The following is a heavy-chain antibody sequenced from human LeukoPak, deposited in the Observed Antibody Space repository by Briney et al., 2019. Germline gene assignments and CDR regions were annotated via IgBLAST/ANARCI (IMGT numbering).Heavy chain of an antibody. CDR3: ARGVYGYFDY. J-gene: IGHJ4*02. Sequence: GGSLRLSCTTSGFSFNTYSMSWVRQAPGKGLEWVSVIYSGGSTYYADSVKGRFTISRDNSKNTLYLQMNSLRAEDTAVYYCARGVYGYFDYWGQGTLVTVSS. CDR2: IYSGGST. V-gene: IGHV3-66*01. CDR1: GFSFNTYS. D-gene: IGHD5/OR15-5a*01.